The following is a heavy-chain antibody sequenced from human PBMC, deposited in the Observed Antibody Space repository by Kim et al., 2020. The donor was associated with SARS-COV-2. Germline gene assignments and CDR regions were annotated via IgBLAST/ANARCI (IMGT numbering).Heavy chain of an antibody. Sequence: GGSLRLSCAASGFTFSSYAMSWVRQAPGKGLEWVSAISGSGGSTYYADSVKGRFTISRDNSKNTLYLQMNSLRAEDTAVYYCAKDRYYDILTGSDVLFDYWGHGTLVTVSS. CDR1: GFTFSSYA. V-gene: IGHV3-23*01. CDR2: ISGSGGST. D-gene: IGHD3-9*01. CDR3: AKDRYYDILTGSDVLFDY. J-gene: IGHJ4*01.